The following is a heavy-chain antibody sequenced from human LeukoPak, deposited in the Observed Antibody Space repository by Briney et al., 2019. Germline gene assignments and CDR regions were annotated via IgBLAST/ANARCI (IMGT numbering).Heavy chain of an antibody. J-gene: IGHJ4*02. CDR2: ISGSGGST. CDR1: GFTFSSYA. D-gene: IGHD3-9*01. CDR3: AKQTNKRRYFDWLRAYYFDY. V-gene: IGHV3-23*01. Sequence: GGSLRLPCAASGFTFSSYAMSWVRQAPGKGLEWVSAISGSGGSTYYADSVKGRFTISRDNSKNTLYLQMNSLRAEDTAVYYCAKQTNKRRYFDWLRAYYFDYWGQGTLVTVSS.